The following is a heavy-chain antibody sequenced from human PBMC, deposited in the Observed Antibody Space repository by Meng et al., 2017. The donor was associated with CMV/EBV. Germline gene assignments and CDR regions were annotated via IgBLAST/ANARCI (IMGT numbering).Heavy chain of an antibody. V-gene: IGHV4-4*07. CDR1: GGSISSYY. CDR2: IYTSGST. J-gene: IGHJ5*02. Sequence: QVALQEPGPGLVKPSEPLSLTCTVSGGSISSYYWRSIRQPAGKGLEWIGRIYTSGSTNYNPSLKSRVTMSVDTSKNQFSLKLSSVTAADTAVYYCARSMVVAGDWFDPWGQGALVTVSS. CDR3: ARSMVVAGDWFDP. D-gene: IGHD2-15*01.